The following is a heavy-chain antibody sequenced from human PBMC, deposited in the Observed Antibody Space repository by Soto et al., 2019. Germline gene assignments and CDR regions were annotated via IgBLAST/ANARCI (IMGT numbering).Heavy chain of an antibody. V-gene: IGHV1-46*01. CDR3: ARDRGSSGWYGYYYYYGMDV. CDR2: IIPIFGST. CDR1: GGTFSRYS. Sequence: GASVKVSCKASGGTFSRYSITWVRQAPGHGLEWIGRIIPIFGSTSYAQKFQGRATMTRDTSTSTVYMELSSLRSEDTAVYYCARDRGSSGWYGYYYYYGMDVWGQGTTVTVSS. J-gene: IGHJ6*02. D-gene: IGHD6-19*01.